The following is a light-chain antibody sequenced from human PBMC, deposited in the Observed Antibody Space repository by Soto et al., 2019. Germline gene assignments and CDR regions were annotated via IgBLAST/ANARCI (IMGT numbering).Light chain of an antibody. V-gene: IGKV3-20*01. J-gene: IGKJ2*01. CDR1: QRVSSSH. CDR3: QQYGGSPFT. Sequence: EMVVTQSPGTLSLAPGERATLACRASQRVSSSHFAWYQQKPGQTPTLHIYGAPPRDTGIPDRFSGSGAWADFTHTISTLVPHDFAVYYCQQYGGSPFTFGQGTKVQFK. CDR2: GAP.